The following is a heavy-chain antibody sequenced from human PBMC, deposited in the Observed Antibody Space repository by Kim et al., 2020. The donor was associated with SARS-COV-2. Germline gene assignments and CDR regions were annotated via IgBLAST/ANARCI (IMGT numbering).Heavy chain of an antibody. CDR3: ARDPSGGNPYIDY. J-gene: IGHJ4*02. D-gene: IGHD2-15*01. CDR2: IISIFGTA. Sequence: SVKVSCKASGGTFSSYAISWVRQAPGQGLEWMGGIISIFGTANYAQKFQGRVTLTADESTSTAYLELSSLRSEDTAVYYCARDPSGGNPYIDYWGQGTLVTVSS. V-gene: IGHV1-69*13. CDR1: GGTFSSYA.